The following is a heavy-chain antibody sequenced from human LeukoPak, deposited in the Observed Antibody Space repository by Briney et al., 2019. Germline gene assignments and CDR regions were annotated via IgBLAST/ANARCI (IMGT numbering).Heavy chain of an antibody. CDR1: RFTFSNYW. V-gene: IGHV3-7*04. CDR3: ARDRCSSTSCFIDY. CDR2: IKQDGSEK. J-gene: IGHJ4*02. Sequence: PGGPLRLSCAVSRFTFSNYWMSWVRQAPGKGLEWVANIKQDGSEKYYVDSVKGRFTISRDNAKNSLYLQMNSLRAEDRAVYYCARDRCSSTSCFIDYWGQGTLVTVSS. D-gene: IGHD2-2*01.